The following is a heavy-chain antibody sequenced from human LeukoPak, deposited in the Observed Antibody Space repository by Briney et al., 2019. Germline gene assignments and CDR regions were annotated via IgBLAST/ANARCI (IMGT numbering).Heavy chain of an antibody. CDR1: GGSISSYY. D-gene: IGHD3-22*01. J-gene: IGHJ4*02. Sequence: SETLSLTCTVSGGSISSYYWSWIRQPPGKGLEWIGYIYYSGSTNYNLSLKSRVTISVDTSKNQFSLKLSSVTAADTAVYYCAGITYYYDSSGYPIDYWGQGTLVTVSS. V-gene: IGHV4-59*01. CDR3: AGITYYYDSSGYPIDY. CDR2: IYYSGST.